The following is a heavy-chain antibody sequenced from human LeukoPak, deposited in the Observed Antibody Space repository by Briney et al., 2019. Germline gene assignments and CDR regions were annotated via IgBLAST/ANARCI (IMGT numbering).Heavy chain of an antibody. Sequence: GGSLRLSCAVSGFTFSSYGMHWVRQAPGKGLEWVAVISYDGSNKYYADSVKGRFTISRDNSKNTLYLQMNSLRAEDTAVYYCAKEEMATITGYWGQGTLVTVSS. CDR1: GFTFSSYG. CDR3: AKEEMATITGY. CDR2: ISYDGSNK. D-gene: IGHD5-24*01. J-gene: IGHJ4*02. V-gene: IGHV3-30*18.